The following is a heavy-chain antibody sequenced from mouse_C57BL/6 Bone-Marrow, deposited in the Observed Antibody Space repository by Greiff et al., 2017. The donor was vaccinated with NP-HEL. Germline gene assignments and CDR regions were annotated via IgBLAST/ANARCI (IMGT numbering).Heavy chain of an antibody. Sequence: EVKLVESGGGLVKPGGSLKLSCAASGFTFSSYAMSWVRQTPEKRLEWVATISDGGSYTYYPDNVKGRFTISRDNAKNNLYLQMSHLKSEDTAIYYCARDEGYYGNYVPSFAYWGQGTLVTVSA. D-gene: IGHD2-1*01. CDR3: ARDEGYYGNYVPSFAY. CDR2: ISDGGSYT. CDR1: GFTFSSYA. V-gene: IGHV5-4*01. J-gene: IGHJ3*01.